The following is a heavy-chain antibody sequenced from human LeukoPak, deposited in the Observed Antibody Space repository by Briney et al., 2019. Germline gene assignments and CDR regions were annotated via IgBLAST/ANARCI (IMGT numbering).Heavy chain of an antibody. CDR3: TRGISSGSAFDI. D-gene: IGHD6-19*01. CDR1: GFTVSSSH. Sequence: PGGSLRLSCAASGFTVSSSHMSWVHQAPGKGLEWVSVMFSGGTPYYADSVKGRFTISRDNSKNTLFLQMSSLRAEDTAVYYCTRGISSGSAFDIWGQGTMVTVSS. V-gene: IGHV3-53*01. CDR2: MFSGGTP. J-gene: IGHJ3*02.